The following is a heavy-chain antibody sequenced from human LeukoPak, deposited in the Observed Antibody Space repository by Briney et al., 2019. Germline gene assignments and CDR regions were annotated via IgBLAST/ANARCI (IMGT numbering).Heavy chain of an antibody. Sequence: PSETLSLTCAVYGGSFIGYYWSWIRQPPGKGLEWIGEINHSGSTNYNPSLKSRVTISVDTSKNQFSLKLSSVTAADTAVYYCARKTYFYDSSGYYFDYWGQGTLVTVSS. CDR2: INHSGST. CDR1: GGSFIGYY. V-gene: IGHV4-34*01. CDR3: ARKTYFYDSSGYYFDY. J-gene: IGHJ4*02. D-gene: IGHD3-22*01.